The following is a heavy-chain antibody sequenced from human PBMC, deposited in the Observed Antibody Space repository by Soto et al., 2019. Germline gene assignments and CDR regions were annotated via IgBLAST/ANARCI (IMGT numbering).Heavy chain of an antibody. CDR3: ARVRGDIVVVPAATPYYYSGMDV. V-gene: IGHV1-18*01. J-gene: IGHJ6*02. D-gene: IGHD2-2*01. CDR2: ISAYNGNT. Sequence: QVQLVQSGAEVKKPGASVKVSCKASGYTFTSYGISWVRQAPVQVIAGMGWISAYNGNTNYAQKLQGRGTMTTDTSTSTAYREPRSLRSDDTAVYYCARVRGDIVVVPAATPYYYSGMDVWGQWTTVTVSS. CDR1: GYTFTSYG.